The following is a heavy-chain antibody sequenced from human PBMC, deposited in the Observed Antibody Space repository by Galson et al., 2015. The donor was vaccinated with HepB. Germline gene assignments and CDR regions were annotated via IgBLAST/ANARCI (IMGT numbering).Heavy chain of an antibody. CDR2: ITGSGGGT. CDR3: ARVIGDYPYAFDY. D-gene: IGHD3-16*01. Sequence: SLRLSCAASGFTFINYAMTWVRQAPGKGLEWVSTITGSGGGTFSADSVKGRFTISGDNSRNTLYVQMNSLRAEDTAVYYCARVIGDYPYAFDYWGQGTMVTVSS. J-gene: IGHJ4*02. V-gene: IGHV3-23*01. CDR1: GFTFINYA.